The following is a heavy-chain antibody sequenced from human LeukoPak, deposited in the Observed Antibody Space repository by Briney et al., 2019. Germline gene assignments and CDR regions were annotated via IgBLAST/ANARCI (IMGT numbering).Heavy chain of an antibody. CDR2: IIPIFGTA. D-gene: IGHD4-17*01. CDR1: GGTFSSYA. CDR3: ARGNDYGDRLDYYYYMDV. Sequence: GASVKVSCKASGGTFSSYAISWVRQAPGQGLEWMGGIIPIFGTANYAQEFQGRVTITADKSTSTAYMELSSLRSEDTAVYYCARGNDYGDRLDYYYYMDVWGKGTTVTVSS. J-gene: IGHJ6*03. V-gene: IGHV1-69*06.